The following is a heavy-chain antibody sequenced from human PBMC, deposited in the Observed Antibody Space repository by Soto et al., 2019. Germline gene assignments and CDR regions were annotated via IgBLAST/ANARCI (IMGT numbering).Heavy chain of an antibody. CDR3: AREGPTSIAARPTLYYYYYYMDV. V-gene: IGHV4-34*01. CDR1: CGSFSGYY. Sequence: SETLSLTCAVYCGSFSGYYWSWVRQPPGKGLEWIGEINHSGSTNYNPSLKSRVTISVDTSKNQFSLKLSSVTAADTAVYYCAREGPTSIAARPTLYYYYYYMDVWGKGTTVTVSS. D-gene: IGHD6-6*01. J-gene: IGHJ6*03. CDR2: INHSGST.